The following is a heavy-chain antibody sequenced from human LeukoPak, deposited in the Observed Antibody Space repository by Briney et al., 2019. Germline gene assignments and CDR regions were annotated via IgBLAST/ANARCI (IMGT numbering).Heavy chain of an antibody. CDR2: INAGNGNT. CDR1: GYSFTSYA. D-gene: IGHD6-19*01. V-gene: IGHV1-3*01. CDR3: ARHSYSSGPYFDY. J-gene: IGHJ4*02. Sequence: GASVKVSCKASGYSFTSYAIHWVRQAPGQRPEWMGWINAGNGNTKYSQKFQGRVTITRDTSASTAYMELSSLRSEDTAVYYCARHSYSSGPYFDYWGQGTLVTVSS.